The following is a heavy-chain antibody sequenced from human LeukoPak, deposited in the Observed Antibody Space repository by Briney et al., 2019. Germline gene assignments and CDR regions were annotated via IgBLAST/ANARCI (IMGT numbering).Heavy chain of an antibody. CDR1: GYIFTSYG. Sequence: ASVKVSCKASGYIFTSYGISWVRQAPGQGLEWMGWISAYNGNTNYAQKLQGRVTMTTDTSTSTAYMELRSLRSDDTAVYYCARDFYDSSGLLTVNRGDYWGQGTLVTVSS. V-gene: IGHV1-18*01. CDR3: ARDFYDSSGLLTVNRGDY. D-gene: IGHD3-22*01. J-gene: IGHJ4*02. CDR2: ISAYNGNT.